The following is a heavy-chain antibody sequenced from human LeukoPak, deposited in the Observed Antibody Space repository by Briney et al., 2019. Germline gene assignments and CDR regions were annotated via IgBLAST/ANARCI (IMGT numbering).Heavy chain of an antibody. V-gene: IGHV3-33*08. CDR2: IWYDGSNK. Sequence: GGPLRLSCAASGFTFSSYWMHWVRQAPGKGLEWVAVIWYDGSNKYYADSVKGRFTISRDNSKNTLYLQMNSLRAEDTAVYYCARDRTSYYYGSGAFDYWGQGTLVTVSS. D-gene: IGHD3-10*01. J-gene: IGHJ4*02. CDR3: ARDRTSYYYGSGAFDY. CDR1: GFTFSSYW.